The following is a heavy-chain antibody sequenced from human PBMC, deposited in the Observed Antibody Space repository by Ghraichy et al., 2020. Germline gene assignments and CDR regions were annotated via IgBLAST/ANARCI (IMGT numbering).Heavy chain of an antibody. J-gene: IGHJ4*02. CDR3: ARDGVSSGHTFDY. CDR2: IYHSGST. V-gene: IGHV4-38-2*02. D-gene: IGHD6-19*01. Sequence: SQTLSLTCAVSGYSISSGYYWGWIRQPPGKGLEWIGSIYHSGSTYYNPSLKSRVTISVDTSKNQFSLKLSSVTAADTAVYYCARDGVSSGHTFDYWGQGTLVTVSS. CDR1: GYSISSGYY.